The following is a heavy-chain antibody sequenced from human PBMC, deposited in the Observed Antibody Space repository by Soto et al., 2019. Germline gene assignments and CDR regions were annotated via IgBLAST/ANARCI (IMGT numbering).Heavy chain of an antibody. Sequence: PVGSLRLSGAASGFTVSSYGMHWVRQAPGKGLEWVAVISYDGSNKYYADSVKGRFTISRDNSKNTLYLQMNSLRAEDTAVYYCAKDWKADSSGYYSYFDYWGQGTLVTV. D-gene: IGHD3-22*01. CDR3: AKDWKADSSGYYSYFDY. V-gene: IGHV3-30*18. J-gene: IGHJ4*02. CDR1: GFTVSSYG. CDR2: ISYDGSNK.